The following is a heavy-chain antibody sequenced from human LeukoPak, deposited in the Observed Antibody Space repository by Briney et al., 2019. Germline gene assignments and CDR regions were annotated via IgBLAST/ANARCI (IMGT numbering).Heavy chain of an antibody. CDR2: IYHSGST. J-gene: IGHJ6*03. D-gene: IGHD6-13*01. Sequence: PSETLSLTCTVSGYSISSGYYWGWIRQPPGKGLEWIGSIYHSGSTYYNPSLQSRVTISVDTSKNQFSLKLSSVTAADTAVYFCARGRVSSSSWYSTYYYYFYMDVWGKGTTVTVSS. V-gene: IGHV4-38-2*02. CDR3: ARGRVSSSSWYSTYYYYFYMDV. CDR1: GYSISSGYY.